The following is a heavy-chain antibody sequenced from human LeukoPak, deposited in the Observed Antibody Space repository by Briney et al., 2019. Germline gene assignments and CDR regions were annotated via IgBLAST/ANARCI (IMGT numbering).Heavy chain of an antibody. D-gene: IGHD2-2*01. V-gene: IGHV3-7*01. CDR1: GFTFSSYW. CDR3: GRAGPVPKDHFIDV. CDR2: IYLDGSRA. J-gene: IGHJ6*03. Sequence: PGGSLRLSCAASGFTFSSYWMSWARQSPGKGLEWVANIYLDGSRAYYVDSVKGRFTISRDNAKNSLFLQMNSLSAEDTAVYYCGRAGPVPKDHFIDVWGKGTTVTVSS.